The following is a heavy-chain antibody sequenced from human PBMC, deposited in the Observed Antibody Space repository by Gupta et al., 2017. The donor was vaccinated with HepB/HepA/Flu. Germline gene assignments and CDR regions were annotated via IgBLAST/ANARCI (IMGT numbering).Heavy chain of an antibody. CDR1: GFIFSSYA. J-gene: IGHJ6*03. D-gene: IGHD1-7*01. V-gene: IGHV3-23*01. CDR3: AKGTTGYYYYYMDG. Sequence: EVQLLESGGGLVQPGGSLRLSCAAPGFIFSSYAMSWVRQAPGKGLEGVSAISGSGRSTYYADSVKGRFTISRDNSKNTLYLQMNSLRAEDTAVYYCAKGTTGYYYYYMDGGGNGTTVTVSS. CDR2: ISGSGRST.